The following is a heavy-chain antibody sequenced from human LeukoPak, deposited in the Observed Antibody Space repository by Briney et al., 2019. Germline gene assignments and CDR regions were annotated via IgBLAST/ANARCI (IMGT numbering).Heavy chain of an antibody. D-gene: IGHD6-19*01. J-gene: IGHJ5*02. V-gene: IGHV4-34*01. CDR3: AREYSSGPSWFDP. CDR1: GGSFSGYY. Sequence: SETLSLTCAVYGGSFSGYYWSWIRQPPGKGLEWIGEINHSGSTNYNPSLKSRVTISVDTSKNQFSLKLSSVTAADTAVYFCAREYSSGPSWFDPWGQGTLVTVSS. CDR2: INHSGST.